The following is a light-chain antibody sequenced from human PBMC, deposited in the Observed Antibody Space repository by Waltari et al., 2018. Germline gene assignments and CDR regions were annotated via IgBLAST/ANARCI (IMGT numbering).Light chain of an antibody. V-gene: IGLV2-14*03. CDR1: ASDLGTHNF. CDR3: NSYTTKGTLVV. CDR2: DVS. Sequence: QSALTQPASVSASPGQSITIPCTGTASDLGTHNFVSWYRQHPGKAPQLVIYDVSRRPSDISPRFSGSKSGTTASLTIFGLQPEDEADYYCNSYTTKGTLVVFGGGTKLTVL. J-gene: IGLJ3*02.